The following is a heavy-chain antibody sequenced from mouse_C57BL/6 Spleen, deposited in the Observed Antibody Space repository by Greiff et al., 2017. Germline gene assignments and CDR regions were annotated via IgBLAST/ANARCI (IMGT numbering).Heavy chain of an antibody. J-gene: IGHJ2*01. CDR2: IYPGDGDT. D-gene: IGHD2-1*01. Sequence: QVQLQQSGAELVKPGASVKISCKASGYAFSSYWMNWVKQRPGKGLEWIGQIYPGDGDTNYNGKFKGKATLTADKSSSTAYMQLSSLTSEDSAVYFCARRKIYYGNIDYWGQGTTLTVSS. V-gene: IGHV1-80*01. CDR3: ARRKIYYGNIDY. CDR1: GYAFSSYW.